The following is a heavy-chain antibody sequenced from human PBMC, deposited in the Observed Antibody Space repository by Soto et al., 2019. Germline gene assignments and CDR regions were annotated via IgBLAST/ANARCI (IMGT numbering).Heavy chain of an antibody. J-gene: IGHJ4*02. CDR2: INAGNGNT. CDR1: GYTFTGYA. Sequence: QVQLVQSGAEEKKPGASVKVSCKASGYTFTGYAMHWVRQAPGQRLEWMGWINAGNGNTKYSQKFQGRVTITRDTSASTAYMELSSLRSEDTAVYYSARAVAVPADFDYWGPGTLVTVSS. D-gene: IGHD6-19*01. CDR3: ARAVAVPADFDY. V-gene: IGHV1-3*05.